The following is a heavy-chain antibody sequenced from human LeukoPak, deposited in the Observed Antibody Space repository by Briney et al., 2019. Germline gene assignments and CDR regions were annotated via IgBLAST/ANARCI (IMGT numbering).Heavy chain of an antibody. CDR2: ISYDGSNK. CDR1: GFTFSSTS. Sequence: PGRSLRLSCAASGFTFSSTSMSWVRQAPGKGLEWVAVISYDGSNKYYADSVKGRFTISRDNSKNTLYLQMNSLRAEDTAVYYCARGKFGYDFWIDYWGQGTLVTVSS. D-gene: IGHD3-3*01. J-gene: IGHJ4*02. CDR3: ARGKFGYDFWIDY. V-gene: IGHV3-30-3*01.